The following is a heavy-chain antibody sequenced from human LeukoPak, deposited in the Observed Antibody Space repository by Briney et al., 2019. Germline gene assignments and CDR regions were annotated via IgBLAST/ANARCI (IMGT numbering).Heavy chain of an antibody. CDR3: AKDRGGHNWNDAFDH. D-gene: IGHD1-20*01. Sequence: PGGSLRLSCATSGFTFTRYWMSWIRQAPGKGLEWVSAITGSGGDTFYADSVKGRFTISRDNSENTLFLQMSSLRAEDTAVYYCAKDRGGHNWNDAFDHWGQGTLVTVSS. CDR2: ITGSGGDT. V-gene: IGHV3-23*01. J-gene: IGHJ4*02. CDR1: GFTFTRYW.